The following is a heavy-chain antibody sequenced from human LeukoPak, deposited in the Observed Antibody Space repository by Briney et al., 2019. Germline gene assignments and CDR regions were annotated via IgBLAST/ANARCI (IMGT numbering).Heavy chain of an antibody. Sequence: GGSLTLSCAASGFTFSTYAMSWLRQAPGKGLEWVSSIGRSAGSTFYADSVKGRFTISRDNSKSTLYLQMNSLRAEDTAAYYCVKGPGRGCLDYWGQGTLVTVSS. V-gene: IGHV3-23*01. CDR3: VKGPGRGCLDY. CDR2: IGRSAGST. D-gene: IGHD1-14*01. J-gene: IGHJ4*02. CDR1: GFTFSTYA.